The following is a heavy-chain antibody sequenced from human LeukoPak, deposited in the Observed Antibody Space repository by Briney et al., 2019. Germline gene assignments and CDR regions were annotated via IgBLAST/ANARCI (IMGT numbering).Heavy chain of an antibody. J-gene: IGHJ4*02. Sequence: GGSLRLSCAASGFTFSSYAMSWVRQAPGKGLEWVSAISGSGGSTYYADSVKGPFTISRDNSKNTLYLQMNSLRAEDTAVYYCAKDALSDSSGYYWAYWGQGTLVTVSS. CDR3: AKDALSDSSGYYWAY. CDR1: GFTFSSYA. CDR2: ISGSGGST. D-gene: IGHD3-22*01. V-gene: IGHV3-23*01.